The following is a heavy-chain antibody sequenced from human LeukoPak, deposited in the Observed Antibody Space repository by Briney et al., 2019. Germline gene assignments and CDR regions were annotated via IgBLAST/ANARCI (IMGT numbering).Heavy chain of an antibody. D-gene: IGHD2/OR15-2a*01. CDR2: IWPSGST. Sequence: SETLSLTCTISGGSISAYYWHWLRQSPGRGLEWLGYIWPSGSTTYNPSLTSRVTISLDPSKNQFSLRLTSVTAADAATYFCARSGGLVGTTFKYYFDYWGQGALLAVSS. J-gene: IGHJ4*02. V-gene: IGHV4-59*01. CDR1: GGSISAYY. CDR3: ARSGGLVGTTFKYYFDY.